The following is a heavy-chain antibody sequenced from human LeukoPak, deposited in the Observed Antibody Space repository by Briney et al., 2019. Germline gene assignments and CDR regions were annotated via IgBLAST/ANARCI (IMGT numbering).Heavy chain of an antibody. CDR3: ARDSSTYDSSTAVGH. J-gene: IGHJ4*02. D-gene: IGHD3-22*01. CDR2: IKQDGSEK. Sequence: GGSLRLSCVASGFTFRSYWMSWVRQAPGKGLEWVANIKQDGSEKYYVDSVKGRFTISRDNAKGSLFLQMNSLRVEDTAMYYCARDSSTYDSSTAVGHWGQGTLVTVSS. V-gene: IGHV3-7*01. CDR1: GFTFRSYW.